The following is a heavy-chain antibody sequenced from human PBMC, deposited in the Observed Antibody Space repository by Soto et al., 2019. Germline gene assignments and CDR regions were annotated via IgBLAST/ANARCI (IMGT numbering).Heavy chain of an antibody. J-gene: IGHJ4*02. D-gene: IGHD6-13*01. CDR2: VYNSGST. V-gene: IGHV4-59*01. Sequence: SDTLALPCAFSGCSISSNYWPWLRQPPGKGLEWIGYVYNSGSTNYNPSLKSRVTISEDTSKSQFSLKVNSMTAADTAVYYCARYRREAVAGYTLDNWGQGILVTVSS. CDR3: ARYRREAVAGYTLDN. CDR1: GCSISSNY.